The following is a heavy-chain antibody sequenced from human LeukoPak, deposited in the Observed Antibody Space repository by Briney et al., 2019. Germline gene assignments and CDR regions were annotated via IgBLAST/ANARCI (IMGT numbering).Heavy chain of an antibody. D-gene: IGHD4-17*01. Sequence: ASVKVSCKASGYSFTSYAMHWVRQAPGQRLEWMGWINAGNGNTKYSQEFQGRVTITRDTSASKASMELSSLRSEDMAVYYCARSAGVYGDYVNYMDVWGKGTTVTVSS. J-gene: IGHJ6*03. CDR1: GYSFTSYA. V-gene: IGHV1-3*03. CDR2: INAGNGNT. CDR3: ARSAGVYGDYVNYMDV.